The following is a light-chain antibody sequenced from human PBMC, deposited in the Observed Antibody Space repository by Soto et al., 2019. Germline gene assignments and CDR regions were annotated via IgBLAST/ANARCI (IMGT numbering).Light chain of an antibody. CDR2: GTS. CDR1: QNVDRIS. CDR3: QQYGSSPRP. Sequence: EIVLTQSPGTLSLSPGERATLSCRASQNVDRISLAWYQHKVGQAPRVLLYGTSSRATGVPDRFSGSGSGTDFPLTINRLEPEDFADYYCQQYGSSPRPFGQGNRVEL. J-gene: IGKJ1*01. V-gene: IGKV3-20*01.